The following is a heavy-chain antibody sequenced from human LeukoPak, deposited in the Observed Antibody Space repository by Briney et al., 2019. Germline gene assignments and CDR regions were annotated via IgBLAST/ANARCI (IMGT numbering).Heavy chain of an antibody. CDR1: GYTFTGYY. D-gene: IGHD6-13*01. Sequence: VASVKVSCKASGYTFTGYYMHWVRQAPGQGLEWMGWINPNSGGTNYAQKFQGWVTMTRDTSISTAYMELSRLRSDDTAVYYCARGVEAAGNYYFGYWGQGTLVTVSS. CDR3: ARGVEAAGNYYFGY. V-gene: IGHV1-2*04. J-gene: IGHJ4*02. CDR2: INPNSGGT.